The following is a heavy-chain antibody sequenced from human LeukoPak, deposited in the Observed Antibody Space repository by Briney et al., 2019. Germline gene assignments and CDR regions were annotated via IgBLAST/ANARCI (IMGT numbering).Heavy chain of an antibody. V-gene: IGHV3-74*01. CDR1: GFTFSSYA. CDR2: INTDGSNT. Sequence: PGGSLRLSCAASGFTFSSYAMSWVRQAPGKGLEWVSRINTDGSNTHYADSVKGRFTISRDNAKNTLYLQMNGLRVEDTAVYYCVVWGEDRSGHRFDFWGQGTLVTVSS. J-gene: IGHJ4*02. CDR3: VVWGEDRSGHRFDF. D-gene: IGHD3-22*01.